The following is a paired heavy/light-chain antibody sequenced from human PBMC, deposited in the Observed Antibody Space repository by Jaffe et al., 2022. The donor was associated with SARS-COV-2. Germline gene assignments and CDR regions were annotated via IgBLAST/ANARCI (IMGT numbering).Light chain of an antibody. J-gene: IGKJ4*01. V-gene: IGKV1D-8*01. Sequence: VIWTTQSPSLVSASTGDTVTINCRVSQGISTYLAWYRQRPGKAPELLIYAASTLHSGVPSRFSGGGSGTDFTLTIRYLQSEDFASYYCQQYYNFPLTFGGGTKVEIK. CDR2: AAS. CDR1: QGISTY. CDR3: QQYYNFPLT.
Heavy chain of an antibody. Sequence: QVQLVESGGGLVKPGGSLRLSCATSGFTFSGYYMSWIRQAPGKGPEWISYISGSGGTIYYADSVKGRFTISRDNGKNSMFLHLSSLRAEDTAVYYCARSNVDCSGGSCYHFDYWGKGTLVSVSS. J-gene: IGHJ4*02. CDR2: ISGSGGTI. CDR1: GFTFSGYY. D-gene: IGHD2-15*01. V-gene: IGHV3-11*01. CDR3: ARSNVDCSGGSCYHFDY.